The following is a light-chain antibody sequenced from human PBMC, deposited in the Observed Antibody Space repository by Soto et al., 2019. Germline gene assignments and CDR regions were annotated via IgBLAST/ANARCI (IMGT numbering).Light chain of an antibody. J-gene: IGKJ2*01. CDR2: GAS. CDR3: QQYGSSPQA. V-gene: IGKV3-20*01. CDR1: QSVSSSY. Sequence: GERATLSCRASQSVSSSYLAWYQQKPGQAPRLLIYGASSRATGIPDRFSGSGSGTDFTLTISRLEPEDFAVYYCQQYGSSPQAFGQGTKVDIK.